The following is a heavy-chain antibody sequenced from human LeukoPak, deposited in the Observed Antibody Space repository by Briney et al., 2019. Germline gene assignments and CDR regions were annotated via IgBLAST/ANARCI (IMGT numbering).Heavy chain of an antibody. CDR3: ARDLAVVVVAAPGHNWFDP. Sequence: SETLSLTCTVSGGSISSYYWSWIRQPAGKGLEWIGRIYTSGSTNYNPSLKSRVTMSVDTSKNQFSLKLSSVTAADTAVYCCARDLAVVVVAAPGHNWFDPWGQGTLVTVSS. CDR2: IYTSGST. CDR1: GGSISSYY. V-gene: IGHV4-4*07. D-gene: IGHD2-15*01. J-gene: IGHJ5*02.